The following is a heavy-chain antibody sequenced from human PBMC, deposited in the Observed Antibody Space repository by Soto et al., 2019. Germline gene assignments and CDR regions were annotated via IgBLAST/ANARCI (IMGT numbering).Heavy chain of an antibody. CDR3: GAHAGATYGPLDY. J-gene: IGHJ4*02. CDR1: IGSITSTNW. D-gene: IGHD4-17*01. V-gene: IGHV4-4*02. CDR2: IYHTGST. Sequence: QVQLQQSGPGLVKPSGTLSLTCAVSIGSITSTNWWTWVRQPPGKELEWLGEIYHTGSTNYNPSLMNRVTMPVDKSKNQFSLRLFSVTAADTAVYYCGAHAGATYGPLDYWGRGTLVTISS.